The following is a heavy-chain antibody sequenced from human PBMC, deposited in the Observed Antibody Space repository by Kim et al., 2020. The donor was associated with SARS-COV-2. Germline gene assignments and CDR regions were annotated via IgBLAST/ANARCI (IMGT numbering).Heavy chain of an antibody. J-gene: IGHJ4*02. CDR2: ISYDGSNK. CDR3: ARGDSGSSGDY. D-gene: IGHD1-26*01. CDR1: GFTFSSYA. V-gene: IGHV3-30*04. Sequence: GGSLRLSCAASGFTFSSYAMHWVRQAPGKGLEWVAVISYDGSNKYYADSVKGRFTISRDNSKNTLYLQMNSLRTEDTAVYYCARGDSGSSGDYWGQGTLVTVSS.